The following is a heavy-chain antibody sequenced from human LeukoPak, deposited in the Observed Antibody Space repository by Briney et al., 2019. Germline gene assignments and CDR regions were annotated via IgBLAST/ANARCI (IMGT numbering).Heavy chain of an antibody. J-gene: IGHJ4*02. Sequence: SETLSLTCNVSGYSISSGYYWSWIRQPPGKGLEWIGEINHSGSTNYNPSLKSRVTISVDTSKNQFSLKLSSVTAADTAVYYCARRDDSSGYHKIFDYWGQGTLVTVSS. CDR2: INHSGST. D-gene: IGHD3-22*01. CDR3: ARRDDSSGYHKIFDY. V-gene: IGHV4-34*01. CDR1: GYSISSGYY.